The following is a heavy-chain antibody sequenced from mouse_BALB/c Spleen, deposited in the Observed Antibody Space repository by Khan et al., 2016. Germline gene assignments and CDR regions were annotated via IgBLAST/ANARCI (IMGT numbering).Heavy chain of an antibody. Sequence: EVKLLESGGGLVQPGGSLKLSCAASGFDFSRYWMNWVRQAPGKGLEWIGEINPDSSTINYTPSLKDKFIISRDNAKNTLYLQLSKVRSEDTALYYCASLYYYGTSDYWGQGTTLTVSS. CDR1: GFDFSRYW. J-gene: IGHJ2*01. CDR2: INPDSSTI. D-gene: IGHD1-1*01. CDR3: ASLYYYGTSDY. V-gene: IGHV4-1*02.